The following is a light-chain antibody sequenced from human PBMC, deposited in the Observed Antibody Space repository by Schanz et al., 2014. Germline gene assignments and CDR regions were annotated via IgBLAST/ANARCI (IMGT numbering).Light chain of an antibody. CDR2: GAS. CDR3: QQYSALPLT. CDR1: QTVSSSY. J-gene: IGKJ4*01. Sequence: ETVLTQSPGALSLSPGERATLSCRASQTVSSSYLAWYQQKPGQAPRLLIYGASSRATGIPDRFSGSGSGTDFTLTISRLDPEDFAVYYCQQYSALPLTFGGGTKVEIK. V-gene: IGKV3-20*01.